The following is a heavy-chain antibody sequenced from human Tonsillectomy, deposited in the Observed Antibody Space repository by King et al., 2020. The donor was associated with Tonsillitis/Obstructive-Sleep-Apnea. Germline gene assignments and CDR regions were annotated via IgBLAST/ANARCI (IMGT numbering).Heavy chain of an antibody. CDR2: TKNNANSYTT. CDR3: ARGGIADYYYGLDV. CDR1: GFTFSDHY. Sequence: EVQLVESGGGLVQPGESLRLSCAASGFTFSDHYMDWVRRAPGKGLEWVGRTKNNANSYTTEYAASVKGRFTISRDDSENSLYLQMNSLKTEDTAVYYCARGGIADYYYGLDVWGQGTTVTVSS. J-gene: IGHJ6*02. V-gene: IGHV3-72*01. D-gene: IGHD6-13*01.